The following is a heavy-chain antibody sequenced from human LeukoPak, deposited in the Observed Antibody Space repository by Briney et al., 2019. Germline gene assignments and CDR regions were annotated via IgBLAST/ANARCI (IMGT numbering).Heavy chain of an antibody. Sequence: ASVKVSCKASGYTFTGYYMHWVRQAPGQGLEWKGWINPNSGGTNYAQKFQGRVTMARDTSISTAYMELSRLRSDDTAVYYCARDSLEGIAAAGTDYYYYMDVWGKGTTVTVSS. CDR1: GYTFTGYY. CDR2: INPNSGGT. D-gene: IGHD6-13*01. CDR3: ARDSLEGIAAAGTDYYYYMDV. V-gene: IGHV1-2*02. J-gene: IGHJ6*03.